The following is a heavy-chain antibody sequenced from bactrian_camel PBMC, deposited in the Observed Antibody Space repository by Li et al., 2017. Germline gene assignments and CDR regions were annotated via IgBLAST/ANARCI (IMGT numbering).Heavy chain of an antibody. J-gene: IGHJ4*01. D-gene: IGHD6*01. CDR2: INRGGGIT. CDR1: GFTFSSYW. V-gene: IGHV3S25*01. Sequence: QLVESGGGLVQPGGSLRLSCAASGFTFSSYWMYWVRQAPGKGLEWVSTINRGGGITYYGDSVKGRSTISRDNAKNAVYLQMNSLKTEDTAVYYCAAVAAWSVYYRGQGTQVTVS. CDR3: AAVAAWSVYY.